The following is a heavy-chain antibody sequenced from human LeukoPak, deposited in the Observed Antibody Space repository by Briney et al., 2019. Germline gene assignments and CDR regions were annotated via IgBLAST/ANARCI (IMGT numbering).Heavy chain of an antibody. CDR2: RNPNSGGT. D-gene: IGHD6-13*01. J-gene: IGHJ4*02. CDR1: GYTFTGYY. V-gene: IGHV1-2*02. CDR3: ARENFQRYSSSWYYFDY. Sequence: ASVKVSCKASGYTFTGYYMHWVRQAPAQGLEWMGWRNPNSGGTNYAQKFQDRRTMNRDNSNSNAYLEQSRLRSDDTAVYYCARENFQRYSSSWYYFDYWGQGTLVTVSS.